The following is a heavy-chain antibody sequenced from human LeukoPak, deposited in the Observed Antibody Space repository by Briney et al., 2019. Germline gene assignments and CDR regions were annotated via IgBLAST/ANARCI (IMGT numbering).Heavy chain of an antibody. V-gene: IGHV3-48*03. CDR3: AELGITMIGGV. CDR2: ISSSGSTI. D-gene: IGHD3-10*02. CDR1: GFTFSSYD. J-gene: IGHJ6*04. Sequence: GGTLRLSCAASGFTFSSYDMNWVRQAPGKGLEWVSYISSSGSTIYYADSVKGRFTISRDNAKNSLYLQMNSLRAEDTAVYYCAELGITMIGGVWGKGTTVTISS.